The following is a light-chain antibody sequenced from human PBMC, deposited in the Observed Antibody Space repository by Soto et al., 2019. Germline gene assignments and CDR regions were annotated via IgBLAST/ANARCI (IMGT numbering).Light chain of an antibody. CDR2: GAS. CDR3: QYRFT. J-gene: IGKJ3*01. V-gene: IGKV3-20*01. CDR1: QSISSSY. Sequence: DIVLTQSPGTLSLSPGERATLSCRASQSISSSYLAWYQQKPGQTPRLLIYGASSRATGISDRFSGSGSGTDFTLTIGRLEPEDFAVYYCQYRFTFGPGTKVDIK.